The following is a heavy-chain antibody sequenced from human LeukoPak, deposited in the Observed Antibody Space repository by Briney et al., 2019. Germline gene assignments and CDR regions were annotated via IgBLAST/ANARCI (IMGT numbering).Heavy chain of an antibody. D-gene: IGHD6-19*01. CDR3: AKGSSGWTSDAFDI. J-gene: IGHJ3*02. Sequence: PGRSLRLSCAASGFTFNDYAMHWVRQAPGKGLEWVSGISWNSGSIGYADSVKRRFTISRDNAKNSLYQQMNSLRAEDAALYYCAKGSSGWTSDAFDIWGQGTMVTVSS. V-gene: IGHV3-9*01. CDR1: GFTFNDYA. CDR2: ISWNSGSI.